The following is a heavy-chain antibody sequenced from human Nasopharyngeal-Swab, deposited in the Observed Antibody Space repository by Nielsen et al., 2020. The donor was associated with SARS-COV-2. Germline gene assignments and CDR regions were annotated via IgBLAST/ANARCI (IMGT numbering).Heavy chain of an antibody. J-gene: IGHJ6*03. CDR3: ARARGAYGDYYYYYYTDV. V-gene: IGHV6-1*01. Sequence: SQTLSLTCAISRDSVSSSSAAWNWIRPSPSRGLEWLGRTYYRSKWYNDYAVSVKSRITINPDTSKNQFSLHLNSVTPEDTAVYYCARARGAYGDYYYYYYTDVWGKGTTVTVSS. D-gene: IGHD4-17*01. CDR2: TYYRSKWYN. CDR1: RDSVSSSSAA.